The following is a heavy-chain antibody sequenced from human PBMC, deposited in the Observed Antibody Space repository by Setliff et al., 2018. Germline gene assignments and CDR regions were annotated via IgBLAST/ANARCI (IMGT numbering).Heavy chain of an antibody. V-gene: IGHV3-49*03. CDR2: IKSQAYGATT. CDR1: GFTFGDYA. Sequence: PGGSLRLSCSASGFTFGDYAVSWFRQAPGKGLEWVSLIKSQAYGATTDYAATVRGRFSISRDDSGGIARLQMNSLKAQDSAVYYCARGGDIITIFGVVTPDYYYYMDVWGTGTTVTVSS. D-gene: IGHD3-3*01. J-gene: IGHJ6*03. CDR3: ARGGDIITIFGVVTPDYYYYMDV.